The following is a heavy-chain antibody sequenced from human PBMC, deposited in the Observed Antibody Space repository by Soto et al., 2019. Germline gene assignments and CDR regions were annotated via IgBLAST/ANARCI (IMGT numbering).Heavy chain of an antibody. V-gene: IGHV1-18*01. J-gene: IGHJ6*02. CDR3: ARMGDVPYYYYGMDV. CDR2: INGYNGNT. Sequence: QVQLVQSGAEVKKPGASVKVSCKASGYTFTSYGISWVRQAPGQGLEWMGWINGYNGNTNHAQKLPGTVTMSTDTSTSTAYMELRSLRSDDSALYYCARMGDVPYYYYGMDVWGQGTTVTVSS. D-gene: IGHD3-16*01. CDR1: GYTFTSYG.